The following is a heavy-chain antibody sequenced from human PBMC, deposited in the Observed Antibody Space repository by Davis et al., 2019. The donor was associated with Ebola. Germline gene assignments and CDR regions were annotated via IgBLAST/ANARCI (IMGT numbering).Heavy chain of an antibody. V-gene: IGHV3-11*06. J-gene: IGHJ4*02. D-gene: IGHD5-24*01. CDR1: GFSFSDYY. Sequence: PGGSLRLSCAASGFSFSDYYMSWIRQAPGKGLEWVSYLSISSGFTNYADSVKGRFTISRDNAKNSLYLQMNSLRAEDTAVYYCARGPRKMATTNFDYWGQGTLVTVSS. CDR2: LSISSGFT. CDR3: ARGPRKMATTNFDY.